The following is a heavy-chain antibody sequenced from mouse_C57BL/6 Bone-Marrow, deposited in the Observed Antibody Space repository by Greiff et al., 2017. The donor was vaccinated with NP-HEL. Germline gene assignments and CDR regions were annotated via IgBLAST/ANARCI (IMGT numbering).Heavy chain of an antibody. CDR3: ARHEEAYYSNYYAMGY. D-gene: IGHD2-5*01. CDR2: FYPGSGSI. CDR1: GYTFTEYT. Sequence: QVQLQQSGAELVKPGASVKLSCKASGYTFTEYTIHWVKQRSGQGLEWIGRFYPGSGSIKYNEKFKDKATLTADKSSSTVYMELSRLTSEDSAVYFCARHEEAYYSNYYAMGYWGQGTSVTVSS. J-gene: IGHJ4*01. V-gene: IGHV1-62-2*01.